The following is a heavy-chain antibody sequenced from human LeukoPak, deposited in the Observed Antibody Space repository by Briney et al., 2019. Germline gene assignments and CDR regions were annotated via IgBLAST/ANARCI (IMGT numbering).Heavy chain of an antibody. D-gene: IGHD3-10*01. Sequence: GGSLRLSCAASGFTLSRSTMSWLRQAPGKGLEWVSAINSGGGSAAAESVKGRFIISRDASKNTLYPQMNSLRAEDTAVYYCAKGTDDAGSYRPFDYWGQGTLVTVSS. CDR3: AKGTDDAGSYRPFDY. CDR2: INSGGGSA. V-gene: IGHV3-23*01. J-gene: IGHJ4*02. CDR1: GFTLSRST.